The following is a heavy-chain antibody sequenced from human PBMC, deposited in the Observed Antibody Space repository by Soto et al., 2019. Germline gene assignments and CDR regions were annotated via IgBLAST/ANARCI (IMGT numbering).Heavy chain of an antibody. D-gene: IGHD6-19*01. CDR1: GGSISSSSYY. J-gene: IGHJ4*02. V-gene: IGHV4-39*01. CDR2: IYYSGST. CDR3: ARRTVNIRTFYSGLKTHCFDY. Sequence: QLQLQESGPGLVKPSETLSLTCAVSGGSISSSSYYWGWIRQPPGKGLEWIGSIYYSGSTYYTPSLHGQVAISVDTSKNQFSLKLNSVTAADTAVYYCARRTVNIRTFYSGLKTHCFDYWGQGTLVTVSS.